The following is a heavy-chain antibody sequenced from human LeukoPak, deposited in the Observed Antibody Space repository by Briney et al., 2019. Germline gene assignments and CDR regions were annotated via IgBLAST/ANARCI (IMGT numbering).Heavy chain of an antibody. CDR2: ISSGGSTI. CDR3: ASGNDLIAAAGSLFDY. V-gene: IGHV3-48*03. Sequence: PGGSLRLSCAASGFTFRSYEMNWVRQAPGKGLEWVSYISSGGSTIYYADSVKGRSTISRDNAKNSLYLQMNSLRAEDTAVYYCASGNDLIAAAGSLFDYWGQGTLVTVSS. J-gene: IGHJ4*02. CDR1: GFTFRSYE. D-gene: IGHD6-13*01.